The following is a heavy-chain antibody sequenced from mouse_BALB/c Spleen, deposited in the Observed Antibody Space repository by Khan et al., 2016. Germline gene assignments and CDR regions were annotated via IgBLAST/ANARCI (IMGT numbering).Heavy chain of an antibody. D-gene: IGHD1-1*01. CDR2: IWRGGST. CDR1: GFSLTSYG. J-gene: IGHJ2*01. V-gene: IGHV2-5-1*01. CDR3: AKKGSSYDYFDY. Sequence: QVQLQQPGPSLVQPSQSLSITCTVSGFSLTSYGVHWVRQSPGKGLEWLGVIWRGGSTDYNAAFMSRLSITKDNSKSQVFFKMNSLQADDTAIYYCAKKGSSYDYFDYWGQGTTLTVSS.